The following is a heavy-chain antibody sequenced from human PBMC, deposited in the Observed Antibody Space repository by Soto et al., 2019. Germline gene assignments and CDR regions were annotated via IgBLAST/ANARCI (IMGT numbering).Heavy chain of an antibody. D-gene: IGHD6-13*01. J-gene: IGHJ2*01. CDR1: GGLFSGHY. CDR3: AIGICSSSTTSYNLFAPRTHRSPDL. CDR2: INHSGST. Sequence: SQALSLTCAGYGGLFSGHYWSGCRLPPGKGLEWIGEINHSGSTNYNPSLKSRVTISVDTSKNQFSLKLSSVTAADTAVYHCAIGICSSSTTSYNLFAPRTHRSPDL. V-gene: IGHV4-34*01.